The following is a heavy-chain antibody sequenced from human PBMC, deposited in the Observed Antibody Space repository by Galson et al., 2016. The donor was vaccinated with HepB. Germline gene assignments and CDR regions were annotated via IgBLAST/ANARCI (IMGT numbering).Heavy chain of an antibody. V-gene: IGHV3-21*01. CDR3: ATNPISPPFFDY. CDR1: GLTISGYS. D-gene: IGHD3-3*02. CDR2: ITGSSNYI. J-gene: IGHJ4*02. Sequence: SLRLSCAASGLTISGYSMNWVRQAPGKGLEWVSSITGSSNYINYADLVKGRFTISRDNAKNSLYLQMNSLRAEDTAVYYCATNPISPPFFDYWGRGALVTVSS.